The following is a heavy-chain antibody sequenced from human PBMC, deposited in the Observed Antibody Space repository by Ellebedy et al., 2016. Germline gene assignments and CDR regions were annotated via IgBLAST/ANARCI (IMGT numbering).Heavy chain of an antibody. CDR2: LNSDGSST. V-gene: IGHV3-74*01. D-gene: IGHD3-22*01. CDR1: GFTFSSDW. Sequence: GGSLRLSCAASGFTFSSDWMHWVRQAPGKGLVWVSRLNSDGSSTSYADSVKGRFTISRDNAKNTLYLQMNSLRADDTAVYYCVRDPQYDSGIDFDIWGQGTMVTVSS. CDR3: VRDPQYDSGIDFDI. J-gene: IGHJ3*02.